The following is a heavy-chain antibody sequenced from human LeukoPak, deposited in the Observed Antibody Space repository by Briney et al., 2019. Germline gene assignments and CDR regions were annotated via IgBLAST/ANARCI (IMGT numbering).Heavy chain of an antibody. CDR2: MYFSGST. V-gene: IGHV4-59*01. CDR1: GGSISGYY. D-gene: IGHD3-16*01. Sequence: SETLSLTCTVSGGSISGYYWNWIRQPPGQGLEWIGYMYFSGSTNYNPSLKGRVTLSVDTSMNQFSLTLKSVTAADTAVYYCARDLGFADPFDCWGQGTLVTVSS. CDR3: ARDLGFADPFDC. J-gene: IGHJ4*02.